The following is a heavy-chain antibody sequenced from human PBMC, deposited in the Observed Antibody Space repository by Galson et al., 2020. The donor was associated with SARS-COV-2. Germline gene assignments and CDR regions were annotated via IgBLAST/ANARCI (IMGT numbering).Heavy chain of an antibody. J-gene: IGHJ4*02. CDR2: INSDASST. Sequence: TGGSLRLSCAASGFTFSSCWMPWVRQAPGKGLVWVSRINSDASSTSYADSVKGRFPISRDNAKNTLYLQMDSLRAVDPAVYYCARVGTRSGWKYYFDYWGQGTLVTVSS. CDR1: GFTFSSCW. V-gene: IGHV3-74*01. CDR3: ARVGTRSGWKYYFDY. D-gene: IGHD6-19*01.